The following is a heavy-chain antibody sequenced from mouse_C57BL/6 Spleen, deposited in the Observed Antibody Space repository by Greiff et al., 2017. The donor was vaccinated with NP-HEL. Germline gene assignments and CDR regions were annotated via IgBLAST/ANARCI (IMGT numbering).Heavy chain of an antibody. J-gene: IGHJ4*01. CDR3: ARGYYDYDDGYAMDY. CDR1: GYTFTSYW. D-gene: IGHD2-4*01. V-gene: IGHV1-55*01. Sequence: VQLQQPGAELVKPGASVKMSCKASGYTFTSYWITWVKQRPGQGLEWIGDIYPGSGSTNYNEKFKSKATLTVDTSSSTAYMQLSSLTSEDSAVYYCARGYYDYDDGYAMDYWGQGTSVTVSS. CDR2: IYPGSGST.